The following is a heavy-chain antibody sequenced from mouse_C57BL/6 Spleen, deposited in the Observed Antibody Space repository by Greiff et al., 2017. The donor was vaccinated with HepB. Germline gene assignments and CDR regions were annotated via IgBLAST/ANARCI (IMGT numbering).Heavy chain of an antibody. Sequence: EVQLVESGGGLVKPGGSLKLSCAASGFTFSDYGMHWVRQAPEKGLEWVAYISSGSSTIYYADTVKGRFTISRDNAKNTLFLQMTSLRSEDTAMYYCARPRITTVEDYYAMDYWGQGTSVTVSS. CDR3: ARPRITTVEDYYAMDY. J-gene: IGHJ4*01. V-gene: IGHV5-17*01. CDR2: ISSGSSTI. D-gene: IGHD1-1*01. CDR1: GFTFSDYG.